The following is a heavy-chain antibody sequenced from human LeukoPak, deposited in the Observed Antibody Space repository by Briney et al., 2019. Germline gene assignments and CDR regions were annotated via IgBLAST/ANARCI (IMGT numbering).Heavy chain of an antibody. J-gene: IGHJ4*02. V-gene: IGHV1-18*01. Sequence: VASVKVSCKTSGYTFNNFGITWVRQAPGQGPEWIGWISIGDGRTHYGRKFQDRVSMTREMSSNTAFLELSSLRSDDTAVYFCSRSYYSSSWYYFDHWGQGTLVTVSS. CDR2: ISIGDGRT. CDR3: SRSYYSSSWYYFDH. CDR1: GYTFNNFG. D-gene: IGHD2-15*01.